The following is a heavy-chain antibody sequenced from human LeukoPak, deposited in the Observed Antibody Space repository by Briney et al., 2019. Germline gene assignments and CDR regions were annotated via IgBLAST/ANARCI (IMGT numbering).Heavy chain of an antibody. CDR1: GFTFSSYG. Sequence: PGRSLRLSCAASGFTFSSYGMHWVRQAPGKGLEWVSVIYSGGSTYYADSVKGRFTISRDNSKNTVYLQMNSLRVEDTAVYYCARLPSGSAWGQGTLVTVSS. V-gene: IGHV3-NL1*01. CDR3: ARLPSGSA. J-gene: IGHJ5*02. D-gene: IGHD6-19*01. CDR2: IYSGGST.